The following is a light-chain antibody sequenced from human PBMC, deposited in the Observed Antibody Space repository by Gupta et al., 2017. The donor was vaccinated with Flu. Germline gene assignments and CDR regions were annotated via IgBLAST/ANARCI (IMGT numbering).Light chain of an antibody. CDR2: AAS. CDR3: QQRNSTTPYT. V-gene: IGKV1-39*01. Sequence: DIQMTQSPSSLSASVGDRVTITCRASQSISSYLNWYQQKPGKAPKLLIYAASSLQSGVPSRFSGSGACTEYTLTISSLQQEDVSTYYCQQRNSTTPYTFGQGTKLEIK. CDR1: QSISSY. J-gene: IGKJ2*01.